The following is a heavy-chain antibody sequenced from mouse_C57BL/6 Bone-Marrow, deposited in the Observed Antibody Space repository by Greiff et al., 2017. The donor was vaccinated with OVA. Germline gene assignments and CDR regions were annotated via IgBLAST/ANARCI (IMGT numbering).Heavy chain of an antibody. Sequence: VQLQQSGAELVKPGASVKISCKASGYTFTDYYINWVKQRPGQGLEWIGQIGPGSGSTYYNEKLKGKATLTADKSSSTAYMQLSSLTSEDSAVYFCAKERNDYAWDFDVWGTGTTVTVSA. CDR1: GYTFTDYY. D-gene: IGHD2-4*01. J-gene: IGHJ1*03. CDR2: IGPGSGST. V-gene: IGHV1-77*01. CDR3: AKERNDYAWDFDV.